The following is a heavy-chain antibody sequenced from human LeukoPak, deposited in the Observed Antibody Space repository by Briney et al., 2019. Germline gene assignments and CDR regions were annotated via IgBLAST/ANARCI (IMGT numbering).Heavy chain of an antibody. CDR3: ARYGVDTAMVFDY. V-gene: IGHV3-21*01. Sequence: GGSLRLSCAASGFTFSSYSMNWVCQAPGKGLEWVSSISSSSSYIYYADSVKGRFTISGDNAKNSLYLQMNSLRAEDTAVYYCARYGVDTAMVFDYWGQGTLVTVSS. CDR2: ISSSSSYI. CDR1: GFTFSSYS. D-gene: IGHD5-18*01. J-gene: IGHJ4*02.